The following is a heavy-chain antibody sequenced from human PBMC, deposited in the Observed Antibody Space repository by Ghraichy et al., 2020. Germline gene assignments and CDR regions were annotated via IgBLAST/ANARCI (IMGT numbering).Heavy chain of an antibody. Sequence: GGSLRLSCVASGFTFSHYWMSWVRQAPGKGLEWVANIKPDGGDQNYVDSVKGRFTISRDKAKNSMYLQMSSLRDDDTAIYYCARETYGSFDYGGRGTLVTVSS. CDR1: GFTFSHYW. D-gene: IGHD4-17*01. CDR3: ARETYGSFDY. J-gene: IGHJ4*02. CDR2: IKPDGGDQ. V-gene: IGHV3-7*03.